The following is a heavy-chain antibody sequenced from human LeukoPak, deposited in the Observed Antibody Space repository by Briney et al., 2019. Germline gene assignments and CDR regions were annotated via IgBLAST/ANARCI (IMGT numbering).Heavy chain of an antibody. D-gene: IGHD3-10*01. J-gene: IGHJ5*02. CDR3: ARDSGGWFDA. Sequence: SQTLSLSCTVSGGSISSGGYCWSCIRHHPGKGLEWIGYIYYSGSTYYNPSLKSRVTITVDTSKNQFSLKLSAVTAADTAVYYCARDSGGWFDAWGQGTLVTVSS. V-gene: IGHV4-31*03. CDR1: GGSISSGGYC. CDR2: IYYSGST.